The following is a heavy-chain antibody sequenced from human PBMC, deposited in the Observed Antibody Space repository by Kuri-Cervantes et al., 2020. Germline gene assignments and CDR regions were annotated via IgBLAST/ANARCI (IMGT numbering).Heavy chain of an antibody. J-gene: IGHJ4*02. CDR1: GGSVSSGSYY. Sequence: ESLKISCTVSGGSVSSGSYYWSWIRQPPGKGLEWIGYIYYSGSTNYNPSLKNRVTISIDTSKRQFSLNLSSVTAADTAVYYCARGWSYHDYWGQGTLVTVSS. CDR2: IYYSGST. CDR3: ARGWSYHDY. V-gene: IGHV4-61*01. D-gene: IGHD6-19*01.